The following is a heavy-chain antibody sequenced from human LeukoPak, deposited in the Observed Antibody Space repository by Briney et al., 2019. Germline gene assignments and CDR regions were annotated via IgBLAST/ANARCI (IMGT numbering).Heavy chain of an antibody. J-gene: IGHJ4*02. V-gene: IGHV3-23*01. CDR1: GFTFSSYA. CDR2: ISGSGGST. CDR3: AKLGSSGYYYSLIDY. D-gene: IGHD3-22*01. Sequence: PGGSLRLSCAASGFTFSSYAMSWVRQAPGKGLEWVSAISGSGGSTYYADSVKGRFTISRDNSKNTLYLQMNSLRAEDTAVYYCAKLGSSGYYYSLIDYWGQGTLVTVSS.